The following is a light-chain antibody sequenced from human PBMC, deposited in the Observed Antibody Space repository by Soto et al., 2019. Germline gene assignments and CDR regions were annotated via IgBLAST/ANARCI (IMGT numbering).Light chain of an antibody. J-gene: IGKJ4*01. CDR3: QQSYSVPLT. CDR1: QSISNS. Sequence: DIPLTQSPSSLSASVGDRVIFTCRASQSISNSLNWFQHKPGRAPHLLIYTASNLKSGVPSRFSGSASGTDFTLTISSLHPEDFATYYCQQSYSVPLTFGGGTKVEI. CDR2: TAS. V-gene: IGKV1-39*01.